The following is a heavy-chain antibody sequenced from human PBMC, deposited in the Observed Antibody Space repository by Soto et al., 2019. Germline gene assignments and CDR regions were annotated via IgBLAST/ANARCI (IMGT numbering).Heavy chain of an antibody. D-gene: IGHD6-19*01. V-gene: IGHV4-59*01. CDR3: AMYSSGWYYWFDP. J-gene: IGHJ5*02. CDR2: IYYSGST. Sequence: KTSETLSLTCTVSGGSISSYYWSWIRQPPGKGLEWIGYIYYSGSTNYNPSLKSRVTISVDTSKNQFSLKLSSVTAADTAVYYCAMYSSGWYYWFDPWGQGTLVTVSS. CDR1: GGSISSYY.